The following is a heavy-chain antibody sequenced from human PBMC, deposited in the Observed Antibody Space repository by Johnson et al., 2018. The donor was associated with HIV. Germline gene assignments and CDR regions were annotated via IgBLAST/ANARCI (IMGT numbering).Heavy chain of an antibody. CDR2: IRYDGTNK. Sequence: QVQLVESGGGVVQPGGSLRLSCETSGFTFSSYDMHWVRQAPGKGLEWVAFIRYDGTNKHFADSVKGRFTISRDNSKNTLYLQMNSLRPEDTAMYYCAKAGAVAGPGIDAFDIWGQGTMVTVSS. V-gene: IGHV3-30*02. CDR3: AKAGAVAGPGIDAFDI. J-gene: IGHJ3*02. D-gene: IGHD6-19*01. CDR1: GFTFSSYD.